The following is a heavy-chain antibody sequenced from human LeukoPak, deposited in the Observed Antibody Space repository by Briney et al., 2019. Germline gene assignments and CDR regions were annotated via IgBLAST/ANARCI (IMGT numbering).Heavy chain of an antibody. D-gene: IGHD6-13*01. CDR3: AKDIRGSTSWYGLDY. CDR2: ISWDGGST. Sequence: GGSLRLSCAASGFSFDDYVMHWVRQAPGKGMEWVSLISWDGGSTYYADSVKGRFTISRDNSKNSLYLQMNSLRAEDTALYYCAKDIRGSTSWYGLDYWGQGTLVTVSS. V-gene: IGHV3-43D*03. CDR1: GFSFDDYV. J-gene: IGHJ4*02.